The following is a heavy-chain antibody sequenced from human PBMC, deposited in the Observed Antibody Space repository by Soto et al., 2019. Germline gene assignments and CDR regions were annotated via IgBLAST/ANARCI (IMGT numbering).Heavy chain of an antibody. J-gene: IGHJ6*02. Sequence: PSETLSLTCTVSGGSISSYFWSWIRQPPGKGLEWIGYIYYSGGTNYNPSLKSRVTISVDTSKNQFSLKLSSVTAADTAVYYCAREVIVTGTTPGGYYYGMDVWGQGTTVTVSS. D-gene: IGHD1-1*01. CDR2: IYYSGGT. CDR3: AREVIVTGTTPGGYYYGMDV. CDR1: GGSISSYF. V-gene: IGHV4-59*01.